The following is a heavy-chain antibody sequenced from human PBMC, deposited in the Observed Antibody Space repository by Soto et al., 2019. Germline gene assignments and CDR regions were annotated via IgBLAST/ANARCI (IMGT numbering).Heavy chain of an antibody. CDR2: IYSTGNT. CDR3: RSSRWYRADD. Sequence: QLQLQESGPGLVKPSETLSLTCTVSGDSIRSSSYWGWIRQPPGKGLEWIGSIYSTGNTYYTPSHNSQVPLSVDTSQNPFCLTVISVTAADTALCSCRSSRWYRADDWGQGTTGTVSS. D-gene: IGHD6-13*01. J-gene: IGHJ6*02. CDR1: GDSIRSSSY. V-gene: IGHV4-39*01.